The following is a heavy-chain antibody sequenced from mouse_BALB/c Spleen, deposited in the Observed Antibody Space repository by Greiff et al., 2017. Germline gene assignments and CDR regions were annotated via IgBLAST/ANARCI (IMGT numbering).Heavy chain of an antibody. V-gene: IGHV1-7*01. CDR2: INPSTGYT. CDR1: GYTFTSYW. D-gene: IGHD1-1*01. CDR3: ARRTYGSYWYFDV. J-gene: IGHJ1*01. Sequence: VHLVESGAELAKPGASVKMSCKASGYTFTSYWMHWVKQRPGQGLEWIGYINPSTGYTEYNQKFKDKATLTADKSSSTAYMQLSSLTSEDSAVYYCARRTYGSYWYFDVWGAGTTVTVSS.